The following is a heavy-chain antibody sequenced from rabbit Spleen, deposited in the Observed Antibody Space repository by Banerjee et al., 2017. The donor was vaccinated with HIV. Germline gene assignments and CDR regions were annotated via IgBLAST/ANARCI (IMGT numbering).Heavy chain of an antibody. CDR3: ARNWASSSNL. CDR2: IYSSNDIT. CDR1: AFSFSDRDV. Sequence: QDQLEESGGGLVKPEGSLTLTCKASAFSFSDRDVMCWVRQAPGKGLEWIGCIYSSNDITWYASWVNGRFTISKTSSTTVDLKMTSLTAADTATYFCARNWASSSNLWGQGTLVTVS. V-gene: IGHV1S45*01. J-gene: IGHJ4*01. D-gene: IGHD1-1*01.